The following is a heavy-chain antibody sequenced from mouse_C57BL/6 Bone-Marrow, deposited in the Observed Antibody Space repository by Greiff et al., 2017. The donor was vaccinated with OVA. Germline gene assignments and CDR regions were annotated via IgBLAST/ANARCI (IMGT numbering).Heavy chain of an antibody. CDR2: IHPNSGST. J-gene: IGHJ3*01. CDR1: GYTFPSYW. CDR3: ALAYYSSYLAWFAY. D-gene: IGHD2-5*01. V-gene: IGHV1-64*01. Sequence: VQLQQPGAELVKPGASVKLSCKASGYTFPSYWMHWVQQRPGQGLEWIGMIHPNSGSTNYNEKFKSKATLTVDKSSSTAYMQLINLTSEDSAVYDCALAYYSSYLAWFAYWGQGTLVTVSA.